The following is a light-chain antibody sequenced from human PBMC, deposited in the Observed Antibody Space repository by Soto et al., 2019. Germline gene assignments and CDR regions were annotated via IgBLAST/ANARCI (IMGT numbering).Light chain of an antibody. CDR2: SNN. Sequence: QLVLTQPPSASGTPGQRVTISCSGSSSNIGSNYVYWYQQVPGTAPKLLIYSNNQRPSGVPDRFSAFKSGTSSSLAISGLRSEDEADYYCVAWDDSLSAVLFGGGTQLTVL. J-gene: IGLJ2*01. V-gene: IGLV1-47*01. CDR3: VAWDDSLSAVL. CDR1: SSNIGSNY.